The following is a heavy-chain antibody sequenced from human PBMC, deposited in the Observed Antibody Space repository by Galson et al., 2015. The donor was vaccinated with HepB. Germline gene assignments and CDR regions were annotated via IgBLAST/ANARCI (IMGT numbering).Heavy chain of an antibody. CDR1: GYTFTTYG. V-gene: IGHV1-18*04. CDR3: TRDKDYLFDY. D-gene: IGHD2/OR15-2a*01. J-gene: IGHJ4*02. Sequence: SAKVSCKVSGYTFTTYGMSWVRQAPGQGLEWMGWISTYSGDTNYAQKFQGRVTMTTDTSTSTAFMGLRSLRSDDTAVYYCTRDKDYLFDYWGQGTLVTVSS. CDR2: ISTYSGDT.